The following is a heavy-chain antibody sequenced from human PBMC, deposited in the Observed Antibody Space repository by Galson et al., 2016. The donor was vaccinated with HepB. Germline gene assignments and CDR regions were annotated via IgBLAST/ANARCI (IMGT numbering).Heavy chain of an antibody. D-gene: IGHD3-22*01. CDR2: INWDDFA. V-gene: IGHV2-70*01. CDR1: GFALSAPGMC. J-gene: IGHJ4*02. Sequence: PALVKPTQTLTLTCTFSGFALSAPGMCVSWIRQPPGKALEWLALINWDDFAYYSTSLKTRLTISQDTSKNQVVLRMTNMDPMDTATYYCARVDSSRHHWPRFDHWGQGALVTVSS. CDR3: ARVDSSRHHWPRFDH.